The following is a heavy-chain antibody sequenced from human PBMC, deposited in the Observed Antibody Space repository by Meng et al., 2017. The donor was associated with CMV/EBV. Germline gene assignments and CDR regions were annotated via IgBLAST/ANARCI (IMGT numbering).Heavy chain of an antibody. CDR2: IYPGDSDT. CDR3: ARAPYDFWSGYYKNGMDV. CDR1: GYSFTSYW. V-gene: IGHV5-51*01. J-gene: IGHJ6*02. Sequence: GESLKISCKGSGYSFTSYWIGWVRQMPGKGLEWMGIIYPGDSDTRYSPSFQSQVTISADKSISTAYLQWSSLKASDTAMYYCARAPYDFWSGYYKNGMDVWGQGTTVTVSS. D-gene: IGHD3-3*01.